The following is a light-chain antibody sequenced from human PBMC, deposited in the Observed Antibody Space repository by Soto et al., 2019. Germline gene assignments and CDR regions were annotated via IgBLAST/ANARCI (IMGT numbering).Light chain of an antibody. J-gene: IGLJ2*01. CDR2: EVS. Sequence: QSALTQPAAVSGSPGQSITISCTGTSSDIGGHNFVSWYQHHPGKAPKLLIYEVSYRASGVSNRFTGSKSANTASLTISGLQAEDEADYSCSSYTTCSYVVLVGGTKVTVL. CDR3: SSYTTCSYVV. CDR1: SSDIGGHNF. V-gene: IGLV2-14*01.